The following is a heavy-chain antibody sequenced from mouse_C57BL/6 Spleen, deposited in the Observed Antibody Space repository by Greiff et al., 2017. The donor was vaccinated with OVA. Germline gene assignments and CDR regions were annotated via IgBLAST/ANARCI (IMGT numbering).Heavy chain of an antibody. CDR1: GYSFTGYY. D-gene: IGHD1-1*01. J-gene: IGHJ2*01. CDR3: ARRGYYYGSSPLYFDY. V-gene: IGHV1-42*01. Sequence: VQLQQSGPELVKPGASVKISCKASGYSFTGYYMNWVKQSPEKSLEWIGEINPSTGGTTYNQKFKAKATLTVDKSSSTAYMQLKSLTSEDSAVYYCARRGYYYGSSPLYFDYWGQGTTLTVSS. CDR2: INPSTGGT.